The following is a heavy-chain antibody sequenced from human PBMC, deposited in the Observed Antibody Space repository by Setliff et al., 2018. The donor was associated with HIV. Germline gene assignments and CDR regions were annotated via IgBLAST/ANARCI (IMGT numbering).Heavy chain of an antibody. J-gene: IGHJ4*02. CDR3: ATRGWNGYKAFDY. CDR2: INVYNGDT. CDR1: DYPFSNFG. Sequence: GASVKVSCKASDYPFSNFGISWVRQAPGQGLEWMAWINVYNGDTNFAQKFQGRVTMTKDTSTGTAYMELSSLRSDDTAVYYCATRGWNGYKAFDYWGQGTLVTVSS. V-gene: IGHV1-18*01. D-gene: IGHD1-1*01.